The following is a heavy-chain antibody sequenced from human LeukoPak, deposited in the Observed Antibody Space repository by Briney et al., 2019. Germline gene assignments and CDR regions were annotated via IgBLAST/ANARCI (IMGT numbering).Heavy chain of an antibody. D-gene: IGHD3-10*02. CDR1: GFTFSSYA. CDR3: GKVAGLSSGSYYNVPYYFDY. CDR2: ISGSGGST. Sequence: GGSLRLSCAASGFTFSSYAMSWVRQAPGEGLEWASAISGSGGSTYYADTVKGRFTISRDNSKNTLYLQMNSLRAEDTAVYYCGKVAGLSSGSYYNVPYYFDYWGQGTLVTVSS. V-gene: IGHV3-23*01. J-gene: IGHJ4*02.